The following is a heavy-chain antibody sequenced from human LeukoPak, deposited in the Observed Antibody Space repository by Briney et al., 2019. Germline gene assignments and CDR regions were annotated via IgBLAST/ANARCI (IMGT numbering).Heavy chain of an antibody. V-gene: IGHV4-4*07. J-gene: IGHJ5*02. Sequence: PSETLSLTCTVSGGSLSSYYWSCIPHPPRKGLEWICRLYTVGGTNHNPPLTSRVTMPVDTSNTQFSLKLTPVTAADTAVYYCAGEPVGPTRGYQNWFDPWGQGTLVTVSS. D-gene: IGHD5-18*01. CDR1: GGSLSSYY. CDR3: AGEPVGPTRGYQNWFDP. CDR2: LYTVGGT.